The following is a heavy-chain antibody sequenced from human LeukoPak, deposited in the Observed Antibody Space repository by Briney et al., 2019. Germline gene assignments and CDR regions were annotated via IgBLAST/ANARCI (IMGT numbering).Heavy chain of an antibody. CDR1: GGSISSYY. V-gene: IGHV4-59*08. Sequence: PSETLSLTCSVSGGSISSYYWSWIRQPPGKGLEWIGNIYYSGSTNYNPSLKGRVTISVDTSKNQFSLKVTSVTAADTAVYYCARWGYSYGDDYWGQGTLVTVSS. J-gene: IGHJ4*02. CDR2: IYYSGST. D-gene: IGHD5-18*01. CDR3: ARWGYSYGDDY.